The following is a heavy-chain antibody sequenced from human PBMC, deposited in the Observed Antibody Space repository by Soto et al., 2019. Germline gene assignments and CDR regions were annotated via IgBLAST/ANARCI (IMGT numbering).Heavy chain of an antibody. CDR1: GLTFSSYA. CDR3: ATYRQVSTGDYGPDF. V-gene: IGHV3-23*01. D-gene: IGHD4-17*01. Sequence: PGGSLRLSCAASGLTFSSYAMSWVRQAPGKGLEWVSSISGRGDEKHHADSVKGRFTISRDNSKNTLYLQMNTLRVEDAAVYYCATYRQVSTGDYGPDFWGQGTRVTVPS. J-gene: IGHJ4*02. CDR2: ISGRGDEK.